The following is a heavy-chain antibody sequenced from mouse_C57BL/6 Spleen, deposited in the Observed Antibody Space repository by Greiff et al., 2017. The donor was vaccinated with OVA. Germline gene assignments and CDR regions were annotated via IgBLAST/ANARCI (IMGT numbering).Heavy chain of an antibody. CDR3: ARGHYDYGRNWYFDV. V-gene: IGHV1-80*01. Sequence: VQLQESGAELVKPGASVKISCKASGYAFSSYWMNWVKQRPGKGLEWIGQIYPGDGDTNYNGKFKGQATLTADKSSSTAYMQLSSLTSEDSAVYFCARGHYDYGRNWYFDVWGTGTTVTVSS. D-gene: IGHD2-4*01. J-gene: IGHJ1*03. CDR1: GYAFSSYW. CDR2: IYPGDGDT.